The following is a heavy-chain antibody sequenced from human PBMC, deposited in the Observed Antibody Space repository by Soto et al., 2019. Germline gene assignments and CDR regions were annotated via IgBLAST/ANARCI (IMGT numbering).Heavy chain of an antibody. D-gene: IGHD6-19*01. CDR3: ARQEQWLVRTYYYYGMDV. V-gene: IGHV4-39*01. CDR1: GGSISSGSYY. CDR2: IYYSGST. J-gene: IGHJ6*02. Sequence: PSETLSLTCTVSGGSISSGSYYWGWIRQPPGKGLEWIGSIYYSGSTYYNQSLKSRVTISVDTSKIQFSLKLSSVTAADTAVYYCARQEQWLVRTYYYYGMDVWGQGTTVTVSS.